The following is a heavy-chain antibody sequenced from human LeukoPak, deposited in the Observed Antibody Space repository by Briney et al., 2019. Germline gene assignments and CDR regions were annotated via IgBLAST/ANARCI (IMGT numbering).Heavy chain of an antibody. Sequence: PSETPSLTCAVYGGSFSGYYWSWIRQPPGKGLEWIGEIIHSGSTNYNPSLKSRVTISVDTSKNQFSLKLSSVTAADTAVYYCARGADYIWGSYRYKPAARPFDYWGQGTLVTVSS. D-gene: IGHD3-16*02. V-gene: IGHV4-34*12. CDR2: IIHSGST. CDR1: GGSFSGYY. J-gene: IGHJ4*02. CDR3: ARGADYIWGSYRYKPAARPFDY.